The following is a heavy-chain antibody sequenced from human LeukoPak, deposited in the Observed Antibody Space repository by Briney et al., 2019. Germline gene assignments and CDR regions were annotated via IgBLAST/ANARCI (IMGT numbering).Heavy chain of an antibody. CDR3: ARGSTWIKLCGTPYNWFDP. V-gene: IGHV4-34*01. Sequence: SRVTISVDTSKNQFSLKLISVTAADTAVYYCARGSTWIKLCGTPYNWFDPWGQGTLVTVSS. J-gene: IGHJ5*02. D-gene: IGHD5-18*01.